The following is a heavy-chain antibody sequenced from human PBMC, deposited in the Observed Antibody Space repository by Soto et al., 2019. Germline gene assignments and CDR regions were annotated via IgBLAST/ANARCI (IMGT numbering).Heavy chain of an antibody. J-gene: IGHJ6*02. Sequence: QVQLVQSGAEVKKPGSSVKVSCKASGGTFSSYAISWLRQAPGQGLEWMGGIIPIFGTADYAQKFQGRVTITADESTSTAYMELSSLRSEYTAVYYCATQGLPYFYYYGMDVWGQGTTVTVSS. V-gene: IGHV1-69*12. CDR3: ATQGLPYFYYYGMDV. CDR2: IIPIFGTA. CDR1: GGTFSSYA. D-gene: IGHD5-18*01.